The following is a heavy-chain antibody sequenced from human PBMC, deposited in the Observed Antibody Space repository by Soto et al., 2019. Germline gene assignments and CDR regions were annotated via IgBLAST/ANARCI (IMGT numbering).Heavy chain of an antibody. V-gene: IGHV1-3*01. J-gene: IGHJ6*01. D-gene: IGHD3-3*01. Sequence: ASVKVSCKASGYTFISYAMHWVRQAPGQRLEWMGWINAGNGNTKYSQKFQGRVTITRDTSASTAYMELSSLRSEDTAVYYCARDEQSLTYYDFWSGYYGSYYYYGMDVWGQGTTVTVSS. CDR1: GYTFISYA. CDR2: INAGNGNT. CDR3: ARDEQSLTYYDFWSGYYGSYYYYGMDV.